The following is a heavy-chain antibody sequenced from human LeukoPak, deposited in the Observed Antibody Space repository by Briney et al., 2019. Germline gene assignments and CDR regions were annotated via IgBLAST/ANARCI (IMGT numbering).Heavy chain of an antibody. D-gene: IGHD2-21*01. J-gene: IGHJ4*02. V-gene: IGHV1-2*02. CDR2: INPNSGGT. CDR1: GYTFTGYY. Sequence: ASVKVSCKASGYTFTGYYIYWVRQAPGQGLERMGWINPNSGGTNYAQKSQGRVTMTRDTSISTAYMELSRLRSDDTAVFYCARDQEHMYCGGDCYSGFDYWGQGTLVTVSS. CDR3: ARDQEHMYCGGDCYSGFDY.